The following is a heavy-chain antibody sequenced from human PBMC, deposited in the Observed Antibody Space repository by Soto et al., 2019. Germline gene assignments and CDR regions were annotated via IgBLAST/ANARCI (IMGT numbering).Heavy chain of an antibody. D-gene: IGHD5-12*01. V-gene: IGHV3-30-3*01. CDR1: GFTFSTYA. Sequence: QVQLVESGGGVVQPGRSLRLSCAASGFTFSTYAMHWVRQAPGKGLEWVAVVSFDGSKKYYVDSVKDRFIVSRDNSKNTLYVQMYSLRAEDTAVYYCGRGRRFGDGYNLGFGYWGQGTLVTVAA. J-gene: IGHJ4*02. CDR3: GRGRRFGDGYNLGFGY. CDR2: VSFDGSKK.